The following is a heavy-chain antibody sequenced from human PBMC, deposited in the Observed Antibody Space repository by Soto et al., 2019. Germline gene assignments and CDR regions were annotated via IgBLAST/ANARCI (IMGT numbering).Heavy chain of an antibody. V-gene: IGHV4-30-2*01. CDR2: IYHSGCT. J-gene: IGHJ6*02. D-gene: IGHD6-13*01. CDR1: GGSISSGGYS. CDR3: AGGIAAAGYYYGMDV. Sequence: QLQLQESGSGLVKPSQTLSLTCAVSGGSISSGGYSWSWIRQPPGKGLEWIGYIYHSGCTYYNPSLKSRVTISVDRSKNQFSLKLSSVTAADTAVYYCAGGIAAAGYYYGMDVWGQGTTVTVSS.